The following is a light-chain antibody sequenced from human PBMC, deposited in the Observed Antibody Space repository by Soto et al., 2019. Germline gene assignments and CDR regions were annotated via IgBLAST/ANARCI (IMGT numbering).Light chain of an antibody. V-gene: IGLV2-14*01. CDR3: SSYTSSSTYV. CDR1: SSDVGGYNY. Sequence: SGLTPPASVSGSPGQAVTISCPGTSSDVGGYNYVSWYQQHPGKAPKLMIYDVSNRPSGVSNRFSGSKSGNTASLTISGLQAEDEADYYCSSYTSSSTYVFGTGTKVTVL. J-gene: IGLJ1*01. CDR2: DVS.